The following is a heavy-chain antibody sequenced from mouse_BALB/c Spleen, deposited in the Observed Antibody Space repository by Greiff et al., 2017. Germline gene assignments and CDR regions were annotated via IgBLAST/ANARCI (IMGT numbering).Heavy chain of an antibody. CDR1: GFTFSSFG. D-gene: IGHD1-1*01. J-gene: IGHJ2*01. Sequence: DVMLVESGGGLVQPGGSRKLSCAASGFTFSSFGMHWVRQAPEKGLEWVAYISSGSSTIYYADTVKGRFTISRDNPKNTLFLQMTSLRSEDTAMYYCARSYYYGSSSSYFDDWGQGTTLTVSS. CDR2: ISSGSSTI. CDR3: ARSYYYGSSSSYFDD. V-gene: IGHV5-17*02.